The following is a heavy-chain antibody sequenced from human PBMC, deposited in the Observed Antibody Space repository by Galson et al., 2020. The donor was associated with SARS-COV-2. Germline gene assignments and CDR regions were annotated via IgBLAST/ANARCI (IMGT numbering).Heavy chain of an antibody. V-gene: IGHV3-23*01. CDR3: AKVFTYYYYGMDV. D-gene: IGHD3-16*01. Sequence: GESLKISCAASGFTFSNYAMSWVRQAPGKGLEWVSAISHSGASTYYADSVKGRFSISRDNSKNTLYLQMSSLRAEDTALYYCAKVFTYYYYGMDVWGHGTTVTVSS. J-gene: IGHJ6*02. CDR1: GFTFSNYA. CDR2: ISHSGAST.